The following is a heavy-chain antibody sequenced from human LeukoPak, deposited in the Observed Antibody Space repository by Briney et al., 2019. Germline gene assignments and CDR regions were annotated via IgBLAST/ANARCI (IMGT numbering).Heavy chain of an antibody. CDR2: IYYGGST. Sequence: SETLSLTCAVYGGSFSGYYWSWIRQPPGKGLEWIGYIYYGGSTNYNPSLKSRVTISVDTSKNQFSLKLSSVTAADTAVYYCARGGYDSSAYYLFWGQGTLVTVSS. CDR3: ARGGYDSSAYYLF. D-gene: IGHD3-22*01. CDR1: GGSFSGYY. J-gene: IGHJ4*02. V-gene: IGHV4-59*01.